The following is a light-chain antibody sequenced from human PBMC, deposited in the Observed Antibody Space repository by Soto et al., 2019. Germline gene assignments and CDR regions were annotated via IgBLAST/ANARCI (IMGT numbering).Light chain of an antibody. V-gene: IGKV2-28*01. J-gene: IGKJ1*01. CDR3: MQALQTPWT. Sequence: DIVMTQSPLSLPVTPGEPASISCRSSQSLLHSNGYNYLDWYLQKPGQSPQLLIYLGSNRASGVPDRFSGSASGTDFTLKISRVEAEDVGVSYCMQALQTPWTFGQGTKVDIK. CDR1: QSLLHSNGYNY. CDR2: LGS.